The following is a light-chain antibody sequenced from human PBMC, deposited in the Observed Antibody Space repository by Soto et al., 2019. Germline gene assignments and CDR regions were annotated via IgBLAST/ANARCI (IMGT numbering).Light chain of an antibody. V-gene: IGKV3-15*01. J-gene: IGKJ1*01. CDR1: QDIGSA. CDR2: DAS. Sequence: VVFTQSPATLSVSPGDRATLSCRASQDIGSAVAWYHQRSGQAPRLLIFDASIRVPTTPARFSGSVSGTEFTLTISSLESEDFAVYFCQQYGDRPRTFGQGTKVDI. CDR3: QQYGDRPRT.